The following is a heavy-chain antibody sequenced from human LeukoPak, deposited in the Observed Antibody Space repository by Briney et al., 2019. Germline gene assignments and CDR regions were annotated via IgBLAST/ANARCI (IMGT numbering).Heavy chain of an antibody. J-gene: IGHJ4*02. CDR3: ARGSPGSGSYYPDY. CDR1: GGSISSYY. V-gene: IGHV4-59*01. CDR2: IYYSGSS. Sequence: SETLSLTCSVSGGSISSYYWSWIRQPPGKGLEWIGYIYYSGSSNYNPSLKSRVTISVDTSKNQFSLKLSSVTAADTAVYYCARGSPGSGSYYPDYWGQGTLVTVSS. D-gene: IGHD3-10*01.